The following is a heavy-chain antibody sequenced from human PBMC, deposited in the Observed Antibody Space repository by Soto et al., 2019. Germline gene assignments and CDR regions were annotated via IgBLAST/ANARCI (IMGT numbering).Heavy chain of an antibody. CDR2: IWYDGSNK. V-gene: IGHV3-33*01. D-gene: IGHD1-26*01. Sequence: PGGSLRLSCAASGFIFNEYGMHWVRQAPGKGLEWVAVIWYDGSNKYYADSVRGRFTFSRDNSRNTMSLQLNSLRVEDTAMYYCARWGCSGSNCNLNQRSFDLWGQGTLVTV. CDR3: ARWGCSGSNCNLNQRSFDL. J-gene: IGHJ4*02. CDR1: GFIFNEYG.